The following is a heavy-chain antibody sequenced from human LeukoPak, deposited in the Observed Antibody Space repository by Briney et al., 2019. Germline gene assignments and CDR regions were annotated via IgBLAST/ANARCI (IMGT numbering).Heavy chain of an antibody. CDR1: GFTFSTYS. V-gene: IGHV3-21*01. J-gene: IGHJ4*02. D-gene: IGHD2-21*02. Sequence: GGSLRLSCAASGFTFSTYSMNWVRQAPGKGLEWVSSITSSRIYIYYADSVKGRFTISRDNAKNSLYLQMNSLRAEDTAVYYCARDGSRGDLVTAPDFWGQGTLVTVSS. CDR3: ARDGSRGDLVTAPDF. CDR2: ITSSRIYI.